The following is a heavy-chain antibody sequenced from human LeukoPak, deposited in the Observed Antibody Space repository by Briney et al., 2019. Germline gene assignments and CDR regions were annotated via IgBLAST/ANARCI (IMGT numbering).Heavy chain of an antibody. CDR1: GGSISSGDYY. CDR2: IYYSGST. V-gene: IGHV4-30-4*01. Sequence: PSETLSLTCTVSGGSISSGDYYWSWIRQPPGKGPEWIGYIYYSGSTYYNPSLKSRVTISVDTSKNQFSLKLSSVTAADTAVYYCARYVNGAVFDYWGQGTLVTVSS. J-gene: IGHJ4*02. CDR3: ARYVNGAVFDY. D-gene: IGHD1-26*01.